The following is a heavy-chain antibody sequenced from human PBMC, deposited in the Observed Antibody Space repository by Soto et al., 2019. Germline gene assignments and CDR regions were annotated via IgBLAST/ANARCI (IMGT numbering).Heavy chain of an antibody. D-gene: IGHD4-17*01. CDR3: ATIYEYGDYDY. CDR1: GAPLSSHY. J-gene: IGHJ4*02. Sequence: QLQESGPGVVKPSETLSLTCTVSGAPLSSHYWSWIRQPPGKGLEWIGYIYYSGTTKYNPSLKSRVTISADTSKTQFSLNLSSVTAADTAVFYCATIYEYGDYDYWGQGTLVTVSS. CDR2: IYYSGTT. V-gene: IGHV4-59*11.